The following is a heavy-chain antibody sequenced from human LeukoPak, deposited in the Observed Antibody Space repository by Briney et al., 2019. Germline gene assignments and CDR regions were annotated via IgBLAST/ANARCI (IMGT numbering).Heavy chain of an antibody. CDR2: IYNSGST. CDR1: GVSISSRSYY. CDR3: ARGHYYYDSFSLFDY. J-gene: IGHJ4*02. V-gene: IGHV4-39*07. D-gene: IGHD3-22*01. Sequence: NPSETLSLTCTVSGVSISSRSYYWGWIRQPPGKGLKWIGTIYNSGSTYYNPSLKSRVTISVDTSKNQFSLKLSSVTAADTAVYYCARGHYYYDSFSLFDYWGQGTLVTVSS.